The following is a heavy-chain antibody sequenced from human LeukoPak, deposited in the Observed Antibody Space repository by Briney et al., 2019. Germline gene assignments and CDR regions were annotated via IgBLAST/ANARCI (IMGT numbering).Heavy chain of an antibody. CDR1: GFTFSSYS. Sequence: GGSLRLSCAASGFTFSSYSMNWVRLAPGKGLEWVSSNSRSGGYIYYADSVKGRFTISRDNAKNSLYLQMNSLRAEDTAVYYCARGGIAAAGTVYWYFDLWGRGTLVTVSS. CDR3: ARGGIAAAGTVYWYFDL. CDR2: NSRSGGYI. D-gene: IGHD6-13*01. J-gene: IGHJ2*01. V-gene: IGHV3-21*01.